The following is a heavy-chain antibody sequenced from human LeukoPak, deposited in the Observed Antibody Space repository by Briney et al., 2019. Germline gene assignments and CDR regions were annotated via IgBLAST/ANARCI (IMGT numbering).Heavy chain of an antibody. V-gene: IGHV1-46*01. D-gene: IGHD6-19*01. Sequence: ASVKVSCKSSGYTFTSYYIHWVRQAPGQGLGWMGIISPSGGGTGYAQNFQGRVTMTRDTSTSTVYMELSSLRSEDTAVYFCARGGPQWLVLRKRFYFDSWGQGTLVTVSS. CDR3: ARGGPQWLVLRKRFYFDS. CDR1: GYTFTSYY. J-gene: IGHJ4*02. CDR2: ISPSGGGT.